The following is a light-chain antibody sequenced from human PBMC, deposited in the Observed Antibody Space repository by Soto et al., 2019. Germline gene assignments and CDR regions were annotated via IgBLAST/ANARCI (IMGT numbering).Light chain of an antibody. CDR1: KSDIGVYDF. CDR3: KSYAGSNTYV. Sequence: QCVLTQPPSGSGSPGQSVTISCTGTKSDIGVYDFVSWYQHHPGKAPRLIIYEVVQRPSGVPDRFSGSKSGNTASMTVSGLQAADEAAYFCKSYAGSNTYVFGSGTMV. CDR2: EVV. V-gene: IGLV2-8*01. J-gene: IGLJ1*01.